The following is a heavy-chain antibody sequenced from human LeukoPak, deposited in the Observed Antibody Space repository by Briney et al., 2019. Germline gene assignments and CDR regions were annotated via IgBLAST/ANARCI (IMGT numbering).Heavy chain of an antibody. CDR1: GYTFTGYY. CDR2: INPNSGGT. D-gene: IGHD3-22*01. Sequence: ASVKVSCKAYGYTFTGYYMHWVRQAPGQGLEWMGWINPNSGGTNYAQKFQGRVTMTRDTSISTAYMELSRLRSDDTAVYYCARYYYDSSGYLPLLDHWGQGTLVTVSS. CDR3: ARYYYDSSGYLPLLDH. J-gene: IGHJ4*02. V-gene: IGHV1-2*02.